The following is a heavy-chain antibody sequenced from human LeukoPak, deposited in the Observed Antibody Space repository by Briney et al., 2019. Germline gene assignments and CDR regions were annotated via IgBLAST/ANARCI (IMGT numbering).Heavy chain of an antibody. D-gene: IGHD5-12*01. CDR2: ISYDGSNK. CDR1: GFTSSSYG. J-gene: IGHJ4*02. CDR3: AKSIPEWATAFDY. Sequence: GGSLRLSCAASGFTSSSYGMHWVRQAPGKGLEGGAVISYDGSNKYYADSVKGRFTISRDNSKNTLYLQMNSLRAEDTAVYYCAKSIPEWATAFDYWGQGTLVTVSS. V-gene: IGHV3-30*18.